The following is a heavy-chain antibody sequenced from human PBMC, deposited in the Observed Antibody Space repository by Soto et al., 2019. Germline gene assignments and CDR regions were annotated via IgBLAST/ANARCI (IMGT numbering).Heavy chain of an antibody. Sequence: QVQLQESGPGLVKPSGTPSLTSAVSGDSITNSRWWTWVRQPPGKGLEWIGDILHSGETNYNPSLKSRVFISVDKSQNQFSLRVSSVTAADTAVYYCAYSTGWYRHDVWGQGTLVTVSS. CDR2: ILHSGET. CDR1: GDSITNSRW. CDR3: AYSTGWYRHDV. V-gene: IGHV4-4*02. D-gene: IGHD6-19*01. J-gene: IGHJ3*01.